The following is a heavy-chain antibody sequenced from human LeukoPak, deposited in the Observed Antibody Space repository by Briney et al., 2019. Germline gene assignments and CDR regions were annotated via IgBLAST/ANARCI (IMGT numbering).Heavy chain of an antibody. CDR2: ISWNSGSI. CDR1: GFTFDDYA. D-gene: IGHD6-19*01. Sequence: GGSLRLSCAASGFTFDDYAMHWVRQAPGKGLEWVSGISWNSGSIGYADSVKGRFTISRDNAKNSLYLQMNSLRAEDTAVYYCARDINSSGWYKAFDIWDQGTMVTVSS. CDR3: ARDINSSGWYKAFDI. V-gene: IGHV3-9*01. J-gene: IGHJ3*02.